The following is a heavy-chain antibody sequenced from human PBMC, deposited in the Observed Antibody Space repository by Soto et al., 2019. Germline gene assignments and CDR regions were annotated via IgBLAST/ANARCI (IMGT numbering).Heavy chain of an antibody. J-gene: IGHJ4*02. CDR1: GFMFSTYA. CDR3: AKDLFPTSGQRFFFES. CDR2: ILHDETP. Sequence: PGGSLRLSCAASGFMFSTYAMTWVRQAPGRGLEWVSTILHDETPFYTDSVKGRFTISRDNVRGTLYLQMNGLRVEDAALYYCAKDLFPTSGQRFFFESWGQGTLGTVSS. D-gene: IGHD3-10*01. V-gene: IGHV3-23*01.